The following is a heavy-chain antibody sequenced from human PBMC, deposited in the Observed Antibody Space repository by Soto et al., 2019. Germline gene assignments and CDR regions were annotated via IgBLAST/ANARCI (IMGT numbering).Heavy chain of an antibody. J-gene: IGHJ4*02. CDR1: GFTVSRNY. CDR3: ARGVATVGYDY. D-gene: IGHD5-12*01. V-gene: IGHV3-66*01. CDR2: IDSGGST. Sequence: EVQLVESGGGLVQPGGSLRLSCAASGFTVSRNYMSWVRQAPGKGLEWVSLIDSGGSTYYADSVKGRFTISRDNSKNTLYLQMNSLRAEDTAVYYCARGVATVGYDYCGQVTLVTVSS.